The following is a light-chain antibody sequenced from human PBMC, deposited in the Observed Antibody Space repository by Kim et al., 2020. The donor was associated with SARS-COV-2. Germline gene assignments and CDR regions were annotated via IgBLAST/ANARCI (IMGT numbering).Light chain of an antibody. V-gene: IGLV3-21*04. CDR1: NIEAKS. Sequence: VAPVKTASITCGGDNIEAKSVPWYQQKPGQAPVVVIYYDSGRPSGIPERFSGSNSGNTATLTISRVEAGDEADYYCQVWDRTSDRVFGGGTQLTVL. J-gene: IGLJ3*02. CDR3: QVWDRTSDRV. CDR2: YDS.